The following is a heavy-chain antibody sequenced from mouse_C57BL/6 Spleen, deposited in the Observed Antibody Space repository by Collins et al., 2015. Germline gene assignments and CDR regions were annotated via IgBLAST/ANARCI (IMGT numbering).Heavy chain of an antibody. CDR3: ARKDGSRYYFDY. D-gene: IGHD1-1*01. Sequence: EVQLQQSGPVLVKPGASVKMSCKASGYTFTDYYMNWVKQSHGKSLEWIGVINPYNGGTSYNQKFKGKATLTVDKSSSTAYMELNSLTSEDSAVYYCARKDGSRYYFDYWGQGTTLTVSS. CDR1: GYTFTDYY. J-gene: IGHJ2*01. V-gene: IGHV1-19*01. CDR2: INPYNGGT.